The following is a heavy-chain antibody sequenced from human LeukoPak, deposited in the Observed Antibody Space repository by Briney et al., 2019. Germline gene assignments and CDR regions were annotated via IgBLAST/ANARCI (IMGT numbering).Heavy chain of an antibody. CDR3: AKNDCSSTSCYVWALGDYYYYGMDV. CDR1: GFTFSSYA. CDR2: ISGSGGST. D-gene: IGHD2-2*01. V-gene: IGHV3-23*01. Sequence: PGGSLRLSCAASGFTFSSYAMSWVRQAPGKGLEWVSAISGSGGSTYYADSVKGRFTISRDNSKSTLYLQMNSLRAEDTAVYYCAKNDCSSTSCYVWALGDYYYYGMDVWGQGTTVTVSS. J-gene: IGHJ6*02.